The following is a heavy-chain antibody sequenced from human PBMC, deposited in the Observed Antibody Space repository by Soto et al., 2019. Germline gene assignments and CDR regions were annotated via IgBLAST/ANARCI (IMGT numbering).Heavy chain of an antibody. CDR3: AKDRGRGSPVSGGLDV. D-gene: IGHD3-10*01. J-gene: IGHJ6*02. CDR1: GFTFSHYN. Sequence: EVQLVESGGGLVKPGGSLRLSCAASGFTFSHYNMNWVRQAPGKGLEWVAFVSSTSSYIYYAGSVKGRFTISRDNATNSLYLQMNTLRAEDTAVYYCAKDRGRGSPVSGGLDVWGQGTTVTVSS. V-gene: IGHV3-21*01. CDR2: VSSTSSYI.